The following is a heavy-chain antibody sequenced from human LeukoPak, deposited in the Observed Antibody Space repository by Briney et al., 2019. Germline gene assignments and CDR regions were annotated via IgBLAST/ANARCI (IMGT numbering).Heavy chain of an antibody. D-gene: IGHD6-6*01. CDR3: ARGSIPDY. V-gene: IGHV4-30-2*01. Sequence: PSETLSLTCTVSGGSISSGGYYWSWIRQPPGKGLEWIGYIYHSGSTYYNPSLKSRVTISVDRSKNQFSLKLSSVTAADTAVYYCARGSIPDYWGQGTLVTVSS. CDR2: IYHSGST. J-gene: IGHJ4*02. CDR1: GGSISSGGYY.